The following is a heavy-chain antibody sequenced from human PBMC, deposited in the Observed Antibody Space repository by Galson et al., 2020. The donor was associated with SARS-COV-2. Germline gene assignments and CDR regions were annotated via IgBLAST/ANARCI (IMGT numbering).Heavy chain of an antibody. V-gene: IGHV4-34*01. J-gene: IGHJ4*02. CDR3: ARGIGSSWYVY. CDR1: GGSFSGYY. CDR2: INHSGST. D-gene: IGHD6-13*01. Sequence: ETSETLSLTCAVYGGSFSGYYWSWIRQPPGKGLEWIGEINHSGSTNYNPSLKSRVTISVDTSKNQFSLKLSSVTAADTAVYYCARGIGSSWYVYWGQGTLVTVSS.